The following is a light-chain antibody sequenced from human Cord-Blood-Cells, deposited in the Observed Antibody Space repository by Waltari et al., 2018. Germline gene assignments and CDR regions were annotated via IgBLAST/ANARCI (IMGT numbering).Light chain of an antibody. Sequence: QSALTQPASVSVSPGQSITISCTGTSSDVGGYNSVSWYQQHPGKAPKLMIYDVSKRPSGVSNRFSGSKSGNTASLTISGLQAEDEADYYCSSYTSSSTLVFGGGTKLTVL. CDR3: SSYTSSSTLV. CDR2: DVS. V-gene: IGLV2-14*01. J-gene: IGLJ2*01. CDR1: SSDVGGYNS.